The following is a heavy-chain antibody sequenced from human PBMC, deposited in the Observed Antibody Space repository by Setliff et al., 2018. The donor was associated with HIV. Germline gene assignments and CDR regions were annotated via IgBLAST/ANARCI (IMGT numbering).Heavy chain of an antibody. CDR2: VHYSGNT. Sequence: SETLSLTCTVSGGSISSSSYYWGWIRQPPGKGLEWIGNVHYSGNTYYTSSLQSRVIISADTSKSQFYLRLSSVTAADTGVYYCARVRGYSSSSRDFYYHNMEVWGKGTTVTVSS. D-gene: IGHD6-6*01. CDR1: GGSISSSSYY. V-gene: IGHV4-39*02. CDR3: ARVRGYSSSSRDFYYHNMEV. J-gene: IGHJ6*03.